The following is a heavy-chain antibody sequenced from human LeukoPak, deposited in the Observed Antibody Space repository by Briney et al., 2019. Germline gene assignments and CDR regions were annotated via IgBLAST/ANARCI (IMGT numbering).Heavy chain of an antibody. CDR3: AKDSPTYYGILTGFVYFDY. J-gene: IGHJ4*02. CDR2: ISGSGGST. CDR1: GFTFSSYA. V-gene: IGHV3-23*01. D-gene: IGHD3-9*01. Sequence: PGGSLRLSCAASGFTFSSYAMSWVRQAPGKGLEWVSAISGSGGSTYYADSVKGRFTISRDNSKNTLYLQMNSLRAEDTAVYYCAKDSPTYYGILTGFVYFDYWGQGTLVTVSS.